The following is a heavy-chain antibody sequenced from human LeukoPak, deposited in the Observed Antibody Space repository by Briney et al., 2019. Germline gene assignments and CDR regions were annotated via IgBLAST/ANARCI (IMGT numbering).Heavy chain of an antibody. CDR3: AKVLGSYYFDY. Sequence: GSLRLSCAASGFTFSNYAMSWVRQAPGKGLEWVSDISGSGGSAYYADSVKGRFTTSRDNSKNTLDLQMNSLRAEDTAVCYCAKVLGSYYFDYWGQGTLVTVSS. CDR1: GFTFSNYA. V-gene: IGHV3-23*01. J-gene: IGHJ4*02. CDR2: ISGSGGSA.